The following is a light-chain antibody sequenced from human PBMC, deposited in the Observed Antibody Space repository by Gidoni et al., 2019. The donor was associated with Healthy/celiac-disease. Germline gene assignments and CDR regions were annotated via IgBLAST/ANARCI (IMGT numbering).Light chain of an antibody. CDR3: MQALQITWT. CDR2: LGS. J-gene: IGKJ1*01. Sequence: DIVMTQSPLSLPVTPGETASISCRSSQSLLHSNGYNYLDWDLQKPGQSPQLLIYLGSNRASGVPDRFSGSGSGTDFTLKISRVEAEDVGVYYCMQALQITWTFGQGTKVEIK. V-gene: IGKV2-28*01. CDR1: QSLLHSNGYNY.